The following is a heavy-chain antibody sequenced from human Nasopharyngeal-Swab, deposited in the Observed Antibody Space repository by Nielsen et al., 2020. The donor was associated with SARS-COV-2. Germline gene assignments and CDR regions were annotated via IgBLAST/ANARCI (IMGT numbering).Heavy chain of an antibody. CDR1: GFTFSSYS. J-gene: IGHJ6*03. CDR3: ARLGYYYYYMDV. V-gene: IGHV3-48*04. Sequence: GGSLRLSCAASGFTFSSYSMNWVCQAPGKGLEWVSYISSSSSTIYYADSVKGRFTISRDNAKNSLYLQMNSLRAEDTAVYYCARLGYYYYYMDVWGKGTTVTVSS. CDR2: ISSSSSTI.